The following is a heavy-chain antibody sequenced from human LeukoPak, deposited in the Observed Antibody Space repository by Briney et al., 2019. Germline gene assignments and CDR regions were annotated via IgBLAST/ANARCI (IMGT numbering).Heavy chain of an antibody. V-gene: IGHV4-59*08. CDR2: IYYSGST. CDR1: GGSISSYY. D-gene: IGHD5-12*01. CDR3: ARLSGYDYRHFDY. J-gene: IGHJ4*02. Sequence: PSETLSLTCTVSGGSISSYYWSWIRQPPGKGLEWIGYIYYSGSTNYNPSLKSRVTISVDASKNQFSLKLSSVTAADTAVYYCARLSGYDYRHFDYWGQGTLVTVSS.